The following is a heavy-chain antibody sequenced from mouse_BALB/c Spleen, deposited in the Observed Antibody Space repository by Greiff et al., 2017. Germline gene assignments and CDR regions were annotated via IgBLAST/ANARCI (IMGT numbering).Heavy chain of an antibody. CDR2: IYPGDGDT. Sequence: VMLVESGAELARPGASVKLSCKASGYTFTSYWMQWVKQRPGQGLEWIGAIYPGDGDTRYTQKFKGKATLTADKSSSTAYMQLSSLASEDSAVYYCARGGGPYAMDYWGQGTSVTVSS. CDR1: GYTFTSYW. V-gene: IGHV1-87*01. CDR3: ARGGGPYAMDY. D-gene: IGHD1-1*02. J-gene: IGHJ4*01.